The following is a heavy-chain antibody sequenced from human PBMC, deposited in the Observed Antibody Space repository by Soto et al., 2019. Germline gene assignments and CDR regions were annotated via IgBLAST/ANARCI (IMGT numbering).Heavy chain of an antibody. J-gene: IGHJ4*02. CDR1: GGSIVSYY. V-gene: IGHV4-59*01. D-gene: IGHD2-15*01. CDR3: ARERCSGATCYSGGAIDY. Sequence: SETLSLTCTVSGGSIVSYYWTWIRQSPGKGLEWIGYIYYSGSTNYNPSLQSRVTISLDTSKNQFSLKLSSVTAADTAVYYCARERCSGATCYSGGAIDYWGQGTLVTVSS. CDR2: IYYSGST.